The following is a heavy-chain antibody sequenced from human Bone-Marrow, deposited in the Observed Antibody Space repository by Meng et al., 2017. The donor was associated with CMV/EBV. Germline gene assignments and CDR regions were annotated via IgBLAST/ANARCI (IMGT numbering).Heavy chain of an antibody. CDR1: GYTFTSYD. Sequence: ASVKVSCKASGYTFTSYDINWVRQATGQGLEWMGWMNPNSGGTNYAQKLQGRVTMTRDTSISTVYMELNRLRSDYTAVYYCAKADGGSYYYYGMDVCGQGTTVTFSS. D-gene: IGHD1-26*01. CDR2: MNPNSGGT. J-gene: IGHJ6*02. V-gene: IGHV1-2*02. CDR3: AKADGGSYYYYGMDV.